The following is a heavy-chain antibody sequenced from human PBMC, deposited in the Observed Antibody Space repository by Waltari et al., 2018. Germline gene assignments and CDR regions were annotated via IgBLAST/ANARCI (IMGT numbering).Heavy chain of an antibody. CDR1: GFTVSSRA. V-gene: IGHV3-23*04. J-gene: IGHJ4*02. CDR2: ITNNNGKT. CDR3: AKDHPSSGWPTFEY. Sequence: EVQLVESGGGLVQPGGSLRLHCLVSGFTVSSRARNWVRQAPGKGLEWVSAITNNNGKTYYAYSVKDRFSISRDSSKNEVYLQMDSLRADDTAIYYCAKDHPSSGWPTFEYWGRGVMVTVSS. D-gene: IGHD6-25*01.